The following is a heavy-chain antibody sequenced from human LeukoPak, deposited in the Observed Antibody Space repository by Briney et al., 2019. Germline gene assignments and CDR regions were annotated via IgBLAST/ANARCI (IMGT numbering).Heavy chain of an antibody. V-gene: IGHV1-58*02. J-gene: IGHJ3*02. D-gene: IGHD6-19*01. CDR1: GFTFTSSA. CDR2: IVVGSGNT. Sequence: ASVKVSCKASGFTFTSSAMQWVRQARGQRLEWIGWIVVGSGNTNYAQKFQERVTITRDMSTSIAYMELSSLRSEDTAVYSCARDLYSGGWTGAFDIWGQGTMVTVSS. CDR3: ARDLYSGGWTGAFDI.